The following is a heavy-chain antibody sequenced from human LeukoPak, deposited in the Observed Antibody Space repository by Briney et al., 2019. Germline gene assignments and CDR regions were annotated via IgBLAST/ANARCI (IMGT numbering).Heavy chain of an antibody. CDR2: INHSGST. CDR1: GGSFSGYY. Sequence: PSETLSLTCAVYGGSFSGYYWSWIRQSPGKGLEGIGEINHSGSTNYNPSLKSRVTISVDTSKNQFSLKLSSVTAADTAVYYCAREPKYSSGWRPFDYWGQGTLVTVSS. CDR3: AREPKYSSGWRPFDY. D-gene: IGHD6-19*01. V-gene: IGHV4-34*01. J-gene: IGHJ4*02.